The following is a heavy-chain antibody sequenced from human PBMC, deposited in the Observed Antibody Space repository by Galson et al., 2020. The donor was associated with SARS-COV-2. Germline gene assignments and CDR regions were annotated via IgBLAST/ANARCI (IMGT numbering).Heavy chain of an antibody. CDR1: GFTFSDYY. Sequence: KIGESLKISCAASGFTFSDYYMSWIRQAPGKGLEWVSYISSSGSTIYYADSVKGRFTISRDNAKNSLYLQMNSLRAEDTAVYYCARESGYSSGWYGGAHYYGMDVWGQGTTVTVSS. CDR2: ISSSGSTI. J-gene: IGHJ6*02. D-gene: IGHD6-19*01. V-gene: IGHV3-11*01. CDR3: ARESGYSSGWYGGAHYYGMDV.